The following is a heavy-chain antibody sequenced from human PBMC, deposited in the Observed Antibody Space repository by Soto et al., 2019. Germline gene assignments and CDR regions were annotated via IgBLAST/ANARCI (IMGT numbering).Heavy chain of an antibody. CDR2: INHSGST. Sequence: SETLSLTCPVYGGSFSSYYWSWGRQPPGKGLEWIGEINHSGSTNYNPSLKSRVTISVDTSKNQFSLKLSSVTAAETAVYYCARVRQSSSHWFDYWGQGTLVTVSS. CDR1: GGSFSSYY. J-gene: IGHJ4*02. D-gene: IGHD6-13*01. V-gene: IGHV4-34*01. CDR3: ARVRQSSSHWFDY.